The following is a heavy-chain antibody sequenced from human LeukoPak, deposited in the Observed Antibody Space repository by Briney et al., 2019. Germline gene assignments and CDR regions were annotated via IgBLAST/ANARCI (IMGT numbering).Heavy chain of an antibody. D-gene: IGHD3-22*01. CDR3: AKGGTYYYDSSGYPFDP. V-gene: IGHV3-15*07. CDR2: IKSKTDGGTT. J-gene: IGHJ5*02. Sequence: PGGSLRLSCAASGFTFSNAWMNWVRQAPGKGLEWVGRIKSKTDGGTTDYAAPVKGRFTISRDDSKNTLYLQMNSLKTEDTAVYYCAKGGTYYYDSSGYPFDPWGQGTLVTVSS. CDR1: GFTFSNAW.